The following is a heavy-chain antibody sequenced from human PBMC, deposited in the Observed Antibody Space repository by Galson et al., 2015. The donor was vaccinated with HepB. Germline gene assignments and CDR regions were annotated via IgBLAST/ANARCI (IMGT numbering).Heavy chain of an antibody. Sequence: ETLSLTCTVSGGSISSYYWSWIRQPPGKGLEWIGYIYYSGSTNYNPSLKSRVTISVDTSKNQFSLKLSSVTAADTAVYYCARVALQDHYYYYMDVWGKGTTVTVSS. V-gene: IGHV4-59*01. CDR2: IYYSGST. J-gene: IGHJ6*03. D-gene: IGHD1-1*01. CDR1: GGSISSYY. CDR3: ARVALQDHYYYYMDV.